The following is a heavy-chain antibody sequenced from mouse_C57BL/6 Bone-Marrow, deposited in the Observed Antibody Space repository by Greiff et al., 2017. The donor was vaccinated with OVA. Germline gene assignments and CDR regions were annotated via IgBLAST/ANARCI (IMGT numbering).Heavy chain of an antibody. J-gene: IGHJ3*01. Sequence: EVQRVESGAELVRPGASVKLSCTASGFNIKDDYMHWVKQRPEQGLEWIGWIDPENGDTEYASKFQGKATITADTSSNTAYLQLSSLTSEDTAVYYCTTYGSSPWFAYWGQGTLVTVSA. CDR3: TTYGSSPWFAY. V-gene: IGHV14-4*01. CDR1: GFNIKDDY. D-gene: IGHD1-1*01. CDR2: IDPENGDT.